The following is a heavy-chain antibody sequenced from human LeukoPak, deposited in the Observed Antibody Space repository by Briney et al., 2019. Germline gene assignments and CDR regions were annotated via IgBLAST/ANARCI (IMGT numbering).Heavy chain of an antibody. Sequence: AGGSLRLSCAASGFTFSNYAMSWVRQAPGKGLEWVSTISGSGDNTYYADSVKGRFTASRDNSKNTLHLQMNSLRAEDTALYYCAKEYFSYSSGYYWVYFDYWGQGTLVTVSS. CDR1: GFTFSNYA. J-gene: IGHJ4*02. CDR3: AKEYFSYSSGYYWVYFDY. CDR2: ISGSGDNT. D-gene: IGHD3-22*01. V-gene: IGHV3-23*01.